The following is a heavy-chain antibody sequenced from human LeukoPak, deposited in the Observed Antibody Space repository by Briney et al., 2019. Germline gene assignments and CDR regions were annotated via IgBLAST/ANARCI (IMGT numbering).Heavy chain of an antibody. CDR1: GFTFSNAW. V-gene: IGHV3-15*01. CDR2: IKSKTDGGTT. J-gene: IGHJ6*03. Sequence: GGSLRLSCATSGFTFSNAWMNWVRQAPGRGLEWVGHIKSKTDGGTTDYAAPVKGRFTISRDDSKNTLYLQMNSLETEDTAVYYCITAAVASSYYYYYYMDVWGKGTTVTVSS. CDR3: ITAAVASSYYYYYYMDV.